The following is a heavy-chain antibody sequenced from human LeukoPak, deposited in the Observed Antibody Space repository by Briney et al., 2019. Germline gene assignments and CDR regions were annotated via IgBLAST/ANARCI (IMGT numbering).Heavy chain of an antibody. V-gene: IGHV4-4*07. J-gene: IGHJ6*02. CDR3: ARDYYDSSGYYYYYYYAMDV. Sequence: SETLSLTCTVSGGSISSYYWSWIRQPAGKGLEWIGRIYTSGSTNYNPSLKSRVTMSVDTSKNQFSLKLSSVTAADTAVYYCARDYYDSSGYYYYYYYAMDVWGQGTSVTVSS. CDR2: IYTSGST. CDR1: GGSISSYY. D-gene: IGHD3-22*01.